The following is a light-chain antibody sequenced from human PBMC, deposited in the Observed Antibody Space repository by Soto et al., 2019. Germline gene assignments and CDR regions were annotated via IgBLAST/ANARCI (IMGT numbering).Light chain of an antibody. CDR3: QQYCSSPRT. Sequence: EIVLTQSPGTLSLSPGERATLSCRASQSLSSSYLAWYQQNPGQAPRLLIYGASNRATGVPDRFSGSGSGTEFTFTISRLEPEDFAVYYCQQYCSSPRTCGQGTKVEIK. CDR1: QSLSSSY. J-gene: IGKJ1*01. V-gene: IGKV3-20*01. CDR2: GAS.